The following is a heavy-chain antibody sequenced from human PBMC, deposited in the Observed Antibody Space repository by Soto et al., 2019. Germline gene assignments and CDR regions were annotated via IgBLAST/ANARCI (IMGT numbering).Heavy chain of an antibody. CDR2: IIPIFGTA. J-gene: IGHJ6*02. D-gene: IGHD1-7*01. V-gene: IGHV1-69*13. CDR1: GGTFSSYA. Sequence: SVKVSCKASGGTFSSYAISWVRQAPGQGLEWMGGIIPIFGTANYAQKFQGRVTITADESTSTAYMELSSLRSEDTAVYYCARGRTLTDPDYYHYYGMDVWGQGTTVTVSS. CDR3: ARGRTLTDPDYYHYYGMDV.